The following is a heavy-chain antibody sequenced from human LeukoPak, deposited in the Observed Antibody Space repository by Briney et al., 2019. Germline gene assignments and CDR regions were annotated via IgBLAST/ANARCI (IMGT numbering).Heavy chain of an antibody. CDR2: IDPSDSYT. CDR1: GYTFVSYW. CDR3: ARIGRLQPFYGMDV. D-gene: IGHD6-25*01. V-gene: IGHV5-10-1*01. J-gene: IGHJ6*02. Sequence: GESLKISCKDFGYTFVSYWITWVRQMPGKGLEWMGRIDPSDSYTTYSPAFQGHVTISFDKSITTAYLRWNGLRASDTAIYYCARIGRLQPFYGMDVRGQGTTVTVSS.